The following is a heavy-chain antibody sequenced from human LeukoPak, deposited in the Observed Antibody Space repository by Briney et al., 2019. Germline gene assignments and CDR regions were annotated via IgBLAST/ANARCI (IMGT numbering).Heavy chain of an antibody. Sequence: GRSLRLSCAASGFTFSSYGMHWVRQAPGKGLEWVAVISYDGSNKYYADSVKGRFTISRDNSKNTLYLQMNSLRAEDTAVYYCAKGGYSSSWYGVSGYWGQGNLVTVSS. J-gene: IGHJ4*02. V-gene: IGHV3-30*18. D-gene: IGHD6-13*01. CDR1: GFTFSSYG. CDR2: ISYDGSNK. CDR3: AKGGYSSSWYGVSGY.